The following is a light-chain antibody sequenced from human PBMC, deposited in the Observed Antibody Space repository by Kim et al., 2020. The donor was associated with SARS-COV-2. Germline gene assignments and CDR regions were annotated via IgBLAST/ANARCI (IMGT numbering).Light chain of an antibody. CDR1: QSISSR. J-gene: IGKJ4*01. Sequence: AAVGDRISITCRASQSISSRLAWYQQKPGQAPKLLIYDASTLEGGVPSRCSGGGSGTEFTLTITSLQPDDFASYSCQHYHSYPLTFGGGTKVDIK. V-gene: IGKV1-5*01. CDR3: QHYHSYPLT. CDR2: DAS.